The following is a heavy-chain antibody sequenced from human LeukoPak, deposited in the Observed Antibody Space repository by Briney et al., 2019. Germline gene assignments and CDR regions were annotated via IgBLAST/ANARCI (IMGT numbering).Heavy chain of an antibody. D-gene: IGHD3-10*01. Sequence: PGGSLRLSCVTSGFTFSRYSMRWVRQAPGKGLEWVSSIYFTGNYISYADSVKGRFTISRDNAQSSLYLQMNSLRAEDTAVYYCAREFNTVGNFDYWGQGTLVTVSS. CDR1: GFTFSRYS. CDR2: IYFTGNYI. J-gene: IGHJ4*02. CDR3: AREFNTVGNFDY. V-gene: IGHV3-21*01.